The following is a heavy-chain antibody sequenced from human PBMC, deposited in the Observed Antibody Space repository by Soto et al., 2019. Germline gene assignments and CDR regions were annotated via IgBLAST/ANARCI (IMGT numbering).Heavy chain of an antibody. Sequence: GGSLRLSCSTSKFSFTNFAMNWVRQAPGKGLEWVSVIGGIAHNTYYANSVRGRFTVSRDRSKNILYLQMSSLRAEDTAIYYCAKGGTTSDSAIDYWGRGTLVTVSS. V-gene: IGHV3-23*01. J-gene: IGHJ4*02. D-gene: IGHD3-22*01. CDR2: IGGIAHNT. CDR1: KFSFTNFA. CDR3: AKGGTTSDSAIDY.